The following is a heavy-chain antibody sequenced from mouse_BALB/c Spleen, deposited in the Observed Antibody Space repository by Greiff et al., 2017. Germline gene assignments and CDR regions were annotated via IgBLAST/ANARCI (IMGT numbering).Heavy chain of an antibody. CDR2: ISSGGSYT. J-gene: IGHJ3*01. CDR1: GFTFSSYT. D-gene: IGHD2-3*01. Sequence: EVQGVESGGGLVKPGGSLKLSCAASGFTFSSYTMSWVRQTPEKRLEWVATISSGGSYTYYPDSVKGRFTISRDNAKNTLYLQMSSLKSEDTAMYYCTTPLYDSWFAYWGQGTLVTVSA. V-gene: IGHV5-6-4*01. CDR3: TTPLYDSWFAY.